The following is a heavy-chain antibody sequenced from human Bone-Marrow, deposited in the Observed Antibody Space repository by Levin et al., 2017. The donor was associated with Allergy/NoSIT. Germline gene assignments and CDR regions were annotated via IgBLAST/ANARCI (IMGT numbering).Heavy chain of an antibody. CDR3: TRDGAAPSYYYYYMDV. J-gene: IGHJ6*03. Sequence: GGSLRLSCTASGFTFGDYAMSWFRQAPGKGLEWVGFIRSKAYGGTTEYAASVKGRFTISRDDSKSIAYLQMNSLKTEDTAVYYCTRDGAAPSYYYYYMDVWGKGTTVTVSS. CDR2: IRSKAYGGTT. D-gene: IGHD1-26*01. CDR1: GFTFGDYA. V-gene: IGHV3-49*03.